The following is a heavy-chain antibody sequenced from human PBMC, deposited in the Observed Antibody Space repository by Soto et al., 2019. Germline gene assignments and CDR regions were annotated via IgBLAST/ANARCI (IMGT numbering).Heavy chain of an antibody. D-gene: IGHD5-12*01. CDR2: IYYSGCP. CDR1: GGSNSSGDYY. J-gene: IGHJ4*02. Sequence: LSETLSLTCTFSGGSNSSGDYYWSWIRQPPGKGLEWIGYIYYSGCPYYNPSLKSRVTISVDTSKNQFSLKLSSVTAADTAVYYCANTQYGGYGYWGQGTLVTVSS. V-gene: IGHV4-30-4*01. CDR3: ANTQYGGYGY.